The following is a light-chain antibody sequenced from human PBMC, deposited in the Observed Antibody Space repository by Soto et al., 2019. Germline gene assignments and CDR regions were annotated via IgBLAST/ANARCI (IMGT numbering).Light chain of an antibody. Sequence: QSALTQPPSASGSPGQSVTFSCTGTSSDVGRYNYVSWYQQHPGKAPKLLIYGVTQRPSGVPDRFSGSKSGNTASLTVSGLQDEDEGYYYCSSYAGSDNYVLFGGGTKLTVL. V-gene: IGLV2-8*01. J-gene: IGLJ2*01. CDR2: GVT. CDR1: SSDVGRYNY. CDR3: SSYAGSDNYVL.